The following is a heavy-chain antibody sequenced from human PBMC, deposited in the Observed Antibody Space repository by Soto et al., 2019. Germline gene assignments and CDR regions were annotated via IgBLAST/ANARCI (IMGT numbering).Heavy chain of an antibody. V-gene: IGHV4-4*02. Sequence: SETLSLTCAVSGGSISSSNWWSWVRQPPGKGLEWIGEIYHSGSTNYNPSLKSRVTKSVDESKNQFPLKLSSATAADSAVYYCARGLNGYGTDAFDIWGQGTMVTVSS. J-gene: IGHJ3*02. CDR1: GGSISSSNW. CDR2: IYHSGST. D-gene: IGHD5-12*01. CDR3: ARGLNGYGTDAFDI.